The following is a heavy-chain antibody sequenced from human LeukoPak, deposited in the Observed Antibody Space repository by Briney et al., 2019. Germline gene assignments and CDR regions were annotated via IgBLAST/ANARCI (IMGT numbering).Heavy chain of an antibody. CDR2: ISSSGSTI. CDR1: GFTFSDYY. V-gene: IGHV3-11*01. D-gene: IGHD2-8*01. J-gene: IGHJ6*02. CDR3: AGDSMLDYYGMDV. Sequence: PGGSLRLSCAASGFTFSDYYMSWIRQAPGKGLEWVSYISSSGSTIYYADSVKGRFTISRDNAKNSLYLQMNSLRAEDTAVYYCAGDSMLDYYGMDVWGQGTTVTVSS.